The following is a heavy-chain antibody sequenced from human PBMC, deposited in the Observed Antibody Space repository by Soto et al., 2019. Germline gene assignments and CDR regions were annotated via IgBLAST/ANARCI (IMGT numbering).Heavy chain of an antibody. CDR1: GFNFSSYG. CDR3: ARWRIEAGDY. CDR2: IWSDGGNK. Sequence: QVQLVESGGGVVQPGRSLRLSCAASGFNFSSYGMHWVRQAPGKGLEWVAVIWSDGGNKYYAYSVKGRLTISRDNSQNTLYLQMNILRADATDVYYCARWRIEAGDYWGQGTLDTVYS. D-gene: IGHD6-13*01. J-gene: IGHJ4*02. V-gene: IGHV3-33*01.